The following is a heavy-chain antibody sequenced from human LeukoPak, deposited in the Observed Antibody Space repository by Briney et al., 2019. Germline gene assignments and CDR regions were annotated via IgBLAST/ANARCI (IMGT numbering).Heavy chain of an antibody. J-gene: IGHJ4*02. V-gene: IGHV4-34*01. D-gene: IGHD3-10*01. CDR2: INHSGNT. CDR1: GGSFSGYY. CDR3: ARDVWVRGVIISDY. Sequence: SETLSLTCAVYGGSFSGYYWSWIRQPPGKGLEWIGEINHSGNTNYNPSLNSRVTISVDTSKNQFSLKLSSVTAADTAIYYCARDVWVRGVIISDYWGQGTLVTVSS.